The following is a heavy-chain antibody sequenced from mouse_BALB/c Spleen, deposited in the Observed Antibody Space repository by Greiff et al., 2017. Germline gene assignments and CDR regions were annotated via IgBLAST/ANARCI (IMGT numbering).Heavy chain of an antibody. Sequence: EVQLQQSGAELVKPGASVKLSCTASGFNIKDTYMHWVKQRPEQGLEWIVRIDPANGNTKYDPKFQGKATITADTSSNTAYLQLSSLTSEDTAVYYCARSNPPYYYGSSSYAMDYWGQGTSVTVSS. CDR1: GFNIKDTY. J-gene: IGHJ4*01. CDR3: ARSNPPYYYGSSSYAMDY. V-gene: IGHV14-3*02. CDR2: IDPANGNT. D-gene: IGHD1-1*01.